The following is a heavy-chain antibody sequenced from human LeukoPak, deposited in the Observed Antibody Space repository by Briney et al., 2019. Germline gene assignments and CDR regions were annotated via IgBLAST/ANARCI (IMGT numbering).Heavy chain of an antibody. J-gene: IGHJ6*02. CDR3: AKAEHPLEYGMDV. CDR1: GFTFSSYG. CDR2: ISYDGSNK. Sequence: GGSLRLSCAASGFTFSSYGMHWVRQAPGKGLEWVAVISYDGSNKYYADSVKGRFTISRDNSKNTLYLQMNSLRAEDTAVYYCAKAEHPLEYGMDVWGQGTTVTVSS. D-gene: IGHD1-1*01. V-gene: IGHV3-30*18.